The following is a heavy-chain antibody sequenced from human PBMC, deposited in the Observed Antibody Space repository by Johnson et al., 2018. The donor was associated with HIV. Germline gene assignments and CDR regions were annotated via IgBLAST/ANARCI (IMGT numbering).Heavy chain of an antibody. CDR2: ISSSDSTI. V-gene: IGHV3-11*04. J-gene: IGHJ3*02. CDR3: ATLKGPRLHIAARRPDAFDI. Sequence: QVQLVESGGGLVKPGGSLRLSCAASGFTFSDYYMSWIRQAPGKGLEWVSYISSSDSTIYYADSVKGRFTISRDNAKNSLYLQMNSLRAEDTAVYYCATLKGPRLHIAARRPDAFDIWGQGTMVTVSS. CDR1: GFTFSDYY. D-gene: IGHD6-6*01.